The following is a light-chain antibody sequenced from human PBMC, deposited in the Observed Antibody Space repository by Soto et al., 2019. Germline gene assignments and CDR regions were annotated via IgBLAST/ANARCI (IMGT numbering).Light chain of an antibody. J-gene: IGLJ3*02. V-gene: IGLV2-14*01. Sequence: QSALTQPASVSGSPGQSITISCTGTSSDVGGYDYVSWYQQLPGNAPKLLISEVSNRPSGVSNRFSGSKSANTASLTISGLQAEDEADYYCASYTSDSTGVFGGGTQLTVL. CDR3: ASYTSDSTGV. CDR2: EVS. CDR1: SSDVGGYDY.